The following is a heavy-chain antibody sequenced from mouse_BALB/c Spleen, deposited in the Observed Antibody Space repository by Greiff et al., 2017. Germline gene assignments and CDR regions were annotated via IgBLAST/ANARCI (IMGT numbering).Heavy chain of an antibody. J-gene: IGHJ3*01. D-gene: IGHD2-4*01. CDR3: ARAGGIYYDYDWCAY. CDR2: INPYNGDT. Sequence: EVQLQQSGPELVKPGASVKISCKASGYSFTGYFMNWVMQSHGKSLEWIGRINPYNGDTFYNQKFKGKATLTVDKSSSTAHMELRSLASEDSAVYYCARAGGIYYDYDWCAYWGPETLVTVSA. CDR1: GYSFTGYF. V-gene: IGHV1-20*02.